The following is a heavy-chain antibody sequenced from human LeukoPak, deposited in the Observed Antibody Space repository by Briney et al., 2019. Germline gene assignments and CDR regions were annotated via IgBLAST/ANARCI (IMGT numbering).Heavy chain of an antibody. CDR2: IIPIFGTA. CDR3: AIEAYYYYYYMDV. CDR1: GGTFSSYA. V-gene: IGHV1-69*05. J-gene: IGHJ6*03. Sequence: ASVKVSCKASGGTFSSYAISWVRQAPGQGHEWMGRIIPIFGTANYAQKFQGRVTITTDESTSTAYMELSSLRSEDTAVYYCAIEAYYYYYYMDVWGKGTTVTVSS.